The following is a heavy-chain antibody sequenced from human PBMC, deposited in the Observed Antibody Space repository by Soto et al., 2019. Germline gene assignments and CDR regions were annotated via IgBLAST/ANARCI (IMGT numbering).Heavy chain of an antibody. CDR3: ARALWFGVNANWFDP. V-gene: IGHV4-31*03. Sequence: SETLSLTCTVCGGSISSGGYYWSWIRQHPGKGLEWIGYIYYSGSTYYNPSLKSRVTISVDTSKNQFSLKLSSVTAADTAVYYCARALWFGVNANWFDPWGQGTLVTVPQ. J-gene: IGHJ5*02. D-gene: IGHD3-10*01. CDR1: GGSISSGGYY. CDR2: IYYSGST.